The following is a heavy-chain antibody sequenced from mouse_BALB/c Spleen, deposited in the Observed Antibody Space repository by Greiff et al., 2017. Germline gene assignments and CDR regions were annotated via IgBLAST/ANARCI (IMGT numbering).Heavy chain of an antibody. CDR2: ISSGGST. CDR1: GFTFSSYA. Sequence: DVMLVESGGGLVKPGGSLKLSCAASGFTFSSYAMSWVRQTPEKRLEWVASISSGGSTYYPDSVKGRFTISRDNARNILYLQMSSLRSEDTAMYYCARGGYYRYDDYAMDYWGQGTSVTVSS. J-gene: IGHJ4*01. CDR3: ARGGYYRYDDYAMDY. V-gene: IGHV5-6-5*01. D-gene: IGHD2-14*01.